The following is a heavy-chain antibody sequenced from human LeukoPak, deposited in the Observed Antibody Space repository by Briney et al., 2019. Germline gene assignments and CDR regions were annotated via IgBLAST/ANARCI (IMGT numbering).Heavy chain of an antibody. Sequence: SEILSLTCTVSGGSISSCYWSWIRQPAGRGLEWIGRFYATGGTKYNPSLQSRVTMSVDTSKNQFSLKLSSVTAADTAVYYCARGTTVERPFFNYWGQGTLVTVSS. V-gene: IGHV4-4*07. CDR3: ARGTTVERPFFNY. J-gene: IGHJ4*02. CDR2: FYATGGT. D-gene: IGHD1-1*01. CDR1: GGSISSCY.